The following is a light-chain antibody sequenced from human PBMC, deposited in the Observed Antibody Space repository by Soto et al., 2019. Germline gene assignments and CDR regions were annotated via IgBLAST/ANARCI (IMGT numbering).Light chain of an antibody. Sequence: DIQLTQSPSTLSASVRDRVTITRRASQGINNYLAWYQQKPGKVPKLLIYAASTLQSGVPSRFSGSGSGTDFTLTISSLQPEDDATYYCQKYNSAPHTFRQGTKLEIK. V-gene: IGKV1-27*01. CDR3: QKYNSAPHT. J-gene: IGKJ2*01. CDR1: QGINNY. CDR2: AAS.